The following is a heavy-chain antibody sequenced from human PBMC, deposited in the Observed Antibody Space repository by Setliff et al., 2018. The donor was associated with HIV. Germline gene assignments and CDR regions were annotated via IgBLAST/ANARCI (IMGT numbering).Heavy chain of an antibody. Sequence: ASVKVSCKSSGYNFDFNYVHWVRQAPGQGFEWLGVINPTAGSTTLEQKFQGRLTLTRDASTETVYMELTSLRSGDTAVYYCASHAKTVDTGLFDYWGQGTQVTVSS. CDR2: INPTAGST. D-gene: IGHD3-9*01. V-gene: IGHV1-46*02. CDR3: ASHAKTVDTGLFDY. J-gene: IGHJ4*02. CDR1: GYNFDFNY.